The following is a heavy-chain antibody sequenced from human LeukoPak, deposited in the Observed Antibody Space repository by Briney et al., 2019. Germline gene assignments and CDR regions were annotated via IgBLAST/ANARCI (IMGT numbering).Heavy chain of an antibody. CDR3: AKGTEVTTYYFDY. CDR2: ISGSGGST. J-gene: IGHJ4*02. D-gene: IGHD1/OR15-1a*01. CDR1: GGSISSDSYF. V-gene: IGHV3-23*01. Sequence: PSETLSLTCTVSGGSISSDSYFWGWIRQSPGKGLEWVSAISGSGGSTYYADSVKGRFTISRDNSKDTLYLQMNSLRAEDTAVYYCAKGTEVTTYYFDYWGQGTLVTVSS.